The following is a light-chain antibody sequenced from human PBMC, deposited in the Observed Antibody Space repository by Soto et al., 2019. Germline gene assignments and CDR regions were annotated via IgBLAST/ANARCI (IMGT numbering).Light chain of an antibody. CDR2: AAI. CDR1: QDIANY. CDR3: QKYYNAPRT. J-gene: IGKJ1*01. Sequence: DIQMTQSPSSLSASVGDRVTITCRASQDIANYLAWYQQKPGKVPQLLIYAAITLQSGVPSRFSGSGSGTDFTLTISSLQPEDVATYYCQKYYNAPRTFCQGTKVE. V-gene: IGKV1-27*01.